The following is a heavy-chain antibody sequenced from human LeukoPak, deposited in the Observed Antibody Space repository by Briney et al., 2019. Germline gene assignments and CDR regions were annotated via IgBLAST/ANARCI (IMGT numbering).Heavy chain of an antibody. V-gene: IGHV4-39*07. CDR3: VREITMAVVVD. CDR2: IYYTGTT. J-gene: IGHJ4*02. CDR1: GGSISSYH. Sequence: PSETLSLTCTVSGGSISSYHWGWIRQPPGKGLEWIGSIYYTGTTYYSPALRSRLTMSVETSKNQFSLKLSSLTAADTAVYYCVREITMAVVVDRGQGTLVTVSS. D-gene: IGHD3-22*01.